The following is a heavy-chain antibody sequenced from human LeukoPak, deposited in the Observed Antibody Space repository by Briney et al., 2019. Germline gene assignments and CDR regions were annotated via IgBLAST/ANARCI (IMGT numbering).Heavy chain of an antibody. J-gene: IGHJ5*02. Sequence: ASVKVSCKASGYTFTSYYMHWVRQAPGQGLEWMGIINPSVGSTSYAQKFQGRVTMTRDTSTSTVYMELSSLRSEDTAVYYCARAGDIVVVPAAANWFDPWGQGTLVTVSS. V-gene: IGHV1-46*01. CDR2: INPSVGST. CDR1: GYTFTSYY. CDR3: ARAGDIVVVPAAANWFDP. D-gene: IGHD2-2*01.